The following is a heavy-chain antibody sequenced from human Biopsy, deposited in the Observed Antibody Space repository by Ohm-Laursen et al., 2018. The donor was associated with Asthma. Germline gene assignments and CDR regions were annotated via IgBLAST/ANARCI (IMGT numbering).Heavy chain of an antibody. V-gene: IGHV3-74*01. CDR2: VNGDGRST. CDR1: GFTFSSSW. CDR3: AKDVFPGWELRRGPDS. Sequence: SLRLSCTASGFTFSSSWMHWVRQVPGKGLVWVSRVNGDGRSTSYADSVKGRFTISRDNAKNTLYLQMNSLRAEDTAVYYCAKDVFPGWELRRGPDSWGQGTLVTVSS. D-gene: IGHD1-26*01. J-gene: IGHJ4*02.